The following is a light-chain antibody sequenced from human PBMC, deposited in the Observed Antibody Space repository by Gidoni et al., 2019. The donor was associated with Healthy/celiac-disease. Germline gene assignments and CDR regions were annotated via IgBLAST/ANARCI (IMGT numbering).Light chain of an antibody. V-gene: IGLV1-51*01. CDR2: DNN. J-gene: IGLJ2*01. CDR3: GTWDSSLSVVV. Sequence: QSVLTQPPSVSAAPRQKVTITCSGSSSNIGNNYVSWSQQLPGTAPNLLIYDNNKRPSGVPARFSGSKSGTSATLGITGLQTGDEADYYCGTWDSSLSVVVFGGGTKLTVL. CDR1: SSNIGNNY.